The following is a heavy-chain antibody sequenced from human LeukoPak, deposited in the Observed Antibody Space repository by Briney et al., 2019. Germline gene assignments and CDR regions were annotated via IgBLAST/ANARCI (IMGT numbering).Heavy chain of an antibody. J-gene: IGHJ4*02. Sequence: GGSLRLSCAASGFIFSNYAMHWVRQAPGKGLEYVSAISSNGGSTYYANSVKGRFTISRDNSKNTLYLQMGSLRAEDMAVYYCARADCSGGSCYHDYWGQGTLVTASS. D-gene: IGHD2-15*01. CDR2: ISSNGGST. CDR1: GFIFSNYA. CDR3: ARADCSGGSCYHDY. V-gene: IGHV3-64*01.